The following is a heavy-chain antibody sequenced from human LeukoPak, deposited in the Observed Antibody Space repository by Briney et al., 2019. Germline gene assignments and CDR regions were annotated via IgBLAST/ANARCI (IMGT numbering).Heavy chain of an antibody. D-gene: IGHD3-16*02. Sequence: ASVKVSCKASGYTFTSYDINWVRHATGQGLEWMGWMNPNSGNTGYAQKFQGRVTMTRNTPISTAYMELSSLRSEDTAVYYCARGSLRDYVWGSYRYEPHYFDYWGQGTLVTVSS. CDR2: MNPNSGNT. J-gene: IGHJ4*02. CDR1: GYTFTSYD. V-gene: IGHV1-8*01. CDR3: ARGSLRDYVWGSYRYEPHYFDY.